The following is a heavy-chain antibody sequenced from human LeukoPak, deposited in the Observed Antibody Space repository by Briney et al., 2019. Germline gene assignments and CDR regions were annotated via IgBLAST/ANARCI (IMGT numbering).Heavy chain of an antibody. Sequence: ASVTVSCKASGYTFTSYGISWVRQAPGQGLEWMGWISAYNGNTNYAQKLQGRVTMTTDTSTSTAYMELRSLRSDDTAVYYCARDASPATPGTADYWGQGTLVTVSS. D-gene: IGHD1-14*01. CDR1: GYTFTSYG. CDR2: ISAYNGNT. J-gene: IGHJ4*02. CDR3: ARDASPATPGTADY. V-gene: IGHV1-18*01.